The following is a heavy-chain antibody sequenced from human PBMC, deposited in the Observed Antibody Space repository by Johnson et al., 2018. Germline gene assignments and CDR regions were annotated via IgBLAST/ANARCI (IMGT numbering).Heavy chain of an antibody. Sequence: QVQLVEAGGGLVKPGGSLRLSCAASGFTFSDYYMTWIRQAPGKGLEWISYISSTASAIYSADSVKGRFTTSRDDAKNSLYLQMNSLSAEDTAVYYCATDWDYYDSSGYYYDAFDIWGQGTMVTVSS. V-gene: IGHV3-11*01. CDR3: ATDWDYYDSSGYYYDAFDI. J-gene: IGHJ3*02. CDR2: ISSTASAI. D-gene: IGHD3-22*01. CDR1: GFTFSDYY.